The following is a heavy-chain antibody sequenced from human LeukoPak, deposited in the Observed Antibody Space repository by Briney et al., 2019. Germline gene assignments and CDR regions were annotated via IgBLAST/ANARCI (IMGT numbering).Heavy chain of an antibody. Sequence: GGSLRLSCAASGFTFSSYGMHWVRQAPGKGLEWVAVISYDGSNKYYADSVKGRFTISRDNSKNTLYLQMNSLRAEDTAVYYCAKDFGSYVYAFDIWGQGTMVTVSS. CDR3: AKDFGSYVYAFDI. J-gene: IGHJ3*02. CDR2: ISYDGSNK. CDR1: GFTFSSYG. V-gene: IGHV3-30*18. D-gene: IGHD1-26*01.